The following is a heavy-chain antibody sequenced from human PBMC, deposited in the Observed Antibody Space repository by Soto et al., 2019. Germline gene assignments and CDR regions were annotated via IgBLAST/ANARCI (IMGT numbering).Heavy chain of an antibody. J-gene: IGHJ4*02. CDR3: ARVSCSSTTCKVPFDY. Sequence: PGGSLRLSCAASGFTFSTYYMHWVRQAPGKGLVWVSRISSDGSDTPYADSVKGRFTISRDNAKNTLYLQMNSLRAEDTAVYYCARVSCSSTTCKVPFDYWGQGTLVTVSS. V-gene: IGHV3-74*01. D-gene: IGHD2-2*01. CDR2: ISSDGSDT. CDR1: GFTFSTYY.